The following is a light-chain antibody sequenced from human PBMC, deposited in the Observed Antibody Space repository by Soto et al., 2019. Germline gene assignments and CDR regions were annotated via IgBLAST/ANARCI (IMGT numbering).Light chain of an antibody. CDR1: QSVSSSY. V-gene: IGKV3-20*01. J-gene: IGKJ1*01. Sequence: DIVLTQSPGTLSLSPGERATLSCRASQSVSSSYLDWYQQKPGQAPRLLIYGASSRATGIPDRFSGSGSGTDFTLTINRLEPEDLAVYYCHQYGSSPWTFGQGTKVEIK. CDR2: GAS. CDR3: HQYGSSPWT.